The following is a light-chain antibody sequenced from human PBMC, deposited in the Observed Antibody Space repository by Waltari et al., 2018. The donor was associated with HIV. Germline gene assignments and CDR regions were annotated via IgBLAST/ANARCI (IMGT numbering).Light chain of an antibody. V-gene: IGLV8-61*01. Sequence: QTVVTQEPSFSVSPGGTVTLPCGLRCGSVSHCYYHSWYQQTPGQAPRTLIYSTNTRSSGVPDRFSGSILGNKAALTITGAQADDESDYYCVLYMGSGIWVFGGGTKLTVL. CDR1: CGSVSHCYY. CDR2: STN. CDR3: VLYMGSGIWV. J-gene: IGLJ3*02.